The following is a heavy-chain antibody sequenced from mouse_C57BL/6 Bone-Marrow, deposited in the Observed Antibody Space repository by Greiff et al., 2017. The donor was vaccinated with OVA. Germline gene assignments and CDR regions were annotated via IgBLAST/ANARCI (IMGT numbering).Heavy chain of an antibody. D-gene: IGHD3-2*02. CDR2: IDPSDSET. V-gene: IGHV1-52*01. Sequence: QVQLQQPGAELVRPGSSVKLSCKASGYTFTSYWMHWVKQRPIQGLEWIGNIDPSDSETHYNQKFKDKATLTVDKSSSTAYMQLSSLTSEDSAVYYCARLPSSGYPCDYWGQGTTLTVSS. J-gene: IGHJ2*01. CDR1: GYTFTSYW. CDR3: ARLPSSGYPCDY.